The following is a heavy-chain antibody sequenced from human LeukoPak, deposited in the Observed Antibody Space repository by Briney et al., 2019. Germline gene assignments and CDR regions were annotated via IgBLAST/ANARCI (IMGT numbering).Heavy chain of an antibody. J-gene: IGHJ4*02. CDR3: ARVVSYGRFDY. CDR1: GGSISSYY. Sequence: PSETLSLTCTVSGGSISSYYWSWIRQPPGKGLEWIGYIYYSGSTNYNPSLKSRVTISVDTSKNQFSLKLSSVTAADTAVYYCARVVSYGRFDYWGQGTLVTVSS. D-gene: IGHD5-18*01. V-gene: IGHV4-59*01. CDR2: IYYSGST.